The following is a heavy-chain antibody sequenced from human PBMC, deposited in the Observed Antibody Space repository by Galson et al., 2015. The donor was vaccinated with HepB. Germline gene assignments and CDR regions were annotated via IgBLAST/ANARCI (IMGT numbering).Heavy chain of an antibody. Sequence: SVKVSCKASGYTFTSYAMHWVRQAPGQRLEWMGWINAGNGNTKYSQKFQGRVTITRDTSASTAYMELSSLRSEDTAVYYCATPERSGWYDYFDYWGQGTLVTVSS. J-gene: IGHJ4*02. CDR1: GYTFTSYA. V-gene: IGHV1-3*01. CDR3: ATPERSGWYDYFDY. CDR2: INAGNGNT. D-gene: IGHD6-19*01.